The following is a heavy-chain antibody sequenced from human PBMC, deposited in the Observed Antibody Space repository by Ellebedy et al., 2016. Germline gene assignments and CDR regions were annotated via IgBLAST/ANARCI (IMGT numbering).Heavy chain of an antibody. CDR1: GFTFSNYW. CDR2: IKQDGGEK. Sequence: GGSLRLSCAASGFTFSNYWMNWVRQAPGKGLEWVANIKQDGGEKHYVDSVKGRFTISRDNARNSLYLQMDSLRAEDTAVYYCARDFDSWGQGTLVTVSS. J-gene: IGHJ4*02. CDR3: ARDFDS. V-gene: IGHV3-7*03.